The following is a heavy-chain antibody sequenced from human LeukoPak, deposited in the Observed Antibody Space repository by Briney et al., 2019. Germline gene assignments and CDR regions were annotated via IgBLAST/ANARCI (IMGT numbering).Heavy chain of an antibody. CDR2: ISSSSSYI. CDR3: ARDGGYCSGGSCYSFDY. CDR1: GFTFSSYS. D-gene: IGHD2-15*01. J-gene: IGHJ4*02. Sequence: PEGSLRLSCAASGFTFSSYSMNWVRQAPGKGLEWVSSISSSSSYIYYADSVKGRFTISRDNAKNSLYLQMNSLRAEDTAVYYCARDGGYCSGGSCYSFDYWGQGTLVTVSS. V-gene: IGHV3-21*01.